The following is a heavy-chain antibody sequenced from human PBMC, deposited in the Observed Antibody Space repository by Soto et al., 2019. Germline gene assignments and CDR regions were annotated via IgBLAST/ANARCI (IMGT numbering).Heavy chain of an antibody. D-gene: IGHD3-22*01. CDR3: ARDQLYYNDISGRPLNAFDV. CDR1: GFSFNSHW. V-gene: IGHV3-7*01. J-gene: IGHJ3*01. CDR2: INQDGSEK. Sequence: GGSLRLSCAASGFSFNSHWMSWVRQAPGKGLEWVANINQDGSEKYYVDSMKGRFTISRDNAKNSLYLQMNSLRAEDTAVYYCARDQLYYNDISGRPLNAFDVWGQGTMVTVSS.